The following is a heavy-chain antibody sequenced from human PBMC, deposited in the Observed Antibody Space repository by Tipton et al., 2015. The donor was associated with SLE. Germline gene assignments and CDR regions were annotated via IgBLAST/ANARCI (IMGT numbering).Heavy chain of an antibody. Sequence: SLRLSCTASGFTFSSYSMNWVRQAPGKGLAWVSRINNDGSSTTYADFVKDRFTISRDNTKNSLYLQLNSLRPEDTALYYCGVVVAAQVDYWGQGTLVTVSS. CDR3: GVVVAAQVDY. CDR1: GFTFSSYS. CDR2: INNDGSST. V-gene: IGHV3-74*01. J-gene: IGHJ4*02. D-gene: IGHD2-15*01.